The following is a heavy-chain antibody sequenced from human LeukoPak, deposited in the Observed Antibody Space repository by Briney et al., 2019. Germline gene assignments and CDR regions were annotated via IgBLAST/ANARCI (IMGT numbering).Heavy chain of an antibody. CDR2: ISSSSSYI. CDR1: GFTFSSYS. D-gene: IGHD3-16*01. V-gene: IGHV3-21*01. CDR3: ARSVFGAEGPGSYPLGY. Sequence: GGTLRLSCAASGFTFSSYSMNWVRPAPGKGLEWFSSISSSSSYIYYADSVKGRFTISRDDAKNSLYLQMNSSRAEDTAVYYFARSVFGAEGPGSYPLGYWGQGTLVTVSS. J-gene: IGHJ4*02.